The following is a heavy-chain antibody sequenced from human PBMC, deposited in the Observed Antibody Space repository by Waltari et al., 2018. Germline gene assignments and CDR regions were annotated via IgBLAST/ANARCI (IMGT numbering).Heavy chain of an antibody. CDR2: INPNSGGT. V-gene: IGHV1-2*02. D-gene: IGHD2-2*01. J-gene: IGHJ4*02. Sequence: QVQLVQSGAEVKKPGASVKVSCKASGYTFTGYYMPWVRQAPGQGLEWMGWINPNSGGTNYAQKFQGRVTMTRDTSISTAYMELSRLRSDDTAMYYCARDGEGVVVVPAAYYYFDYWGQGTLVTVSS. CDR1: GYTFTGYY. CDR3: ARDGEGVVVVPAAYYYFDY.